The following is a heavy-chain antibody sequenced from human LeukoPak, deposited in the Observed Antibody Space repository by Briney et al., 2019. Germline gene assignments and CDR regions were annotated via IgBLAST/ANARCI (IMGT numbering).Heavy chain of an antibody. CDR3: ARSYDSSGYRGPAFDY. Sequence: ASVKVSCKASGYTFTSYYMHWVRHPPGQVLEWMGIIHPSGGSTSYAQMIEGRVTMTRDTSTSPVYMELSSMRSDDTAVYYCARSYDSSGYRGPAFDYWGQGTLVTVSS. J-gene: IGHJ4*02. CDR2: IHPSGGST. CDR1: GYTFTSYY. V-gene: IGHV1-46*01. D-gene: IGHD3-22*01.